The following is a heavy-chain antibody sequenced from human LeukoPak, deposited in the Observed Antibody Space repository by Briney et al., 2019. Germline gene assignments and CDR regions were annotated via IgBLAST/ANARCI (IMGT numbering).Heavy chain of an antibody. J-gene: IGHJ1*01. Sequence: GGSLRLSCAASGFTFSNYSMAWVRQAPGKGLEWVSFISSSSSYIYYADSVKGRFTISRDNAKNSLYLRMNSLRTEDTALYYCAHTVTPRYFQFWGQGTLVTVSS. CDR2: ISSSSSYI. CDR1: GFTFSNYS. CDR3: AHTVTPRYFQF. D-gene: IGHD4-17*01. V-gene: IGHV3-21*01.